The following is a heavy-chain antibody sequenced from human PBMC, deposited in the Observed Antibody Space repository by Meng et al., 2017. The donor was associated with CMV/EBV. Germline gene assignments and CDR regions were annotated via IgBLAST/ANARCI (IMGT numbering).Heavy chain of an antibody. D-gene: IGHD3-16*01. V-gene: IGHV4-4*07. CDR3: AGRRPGGGACDY. CDR1: GTFIKNYN. J-gene: IGHJ4*02. CDR2: IQVIGQT. Sequence: QVQEAGAGQMKASEALSPTWIASGTFIKNYNWNLVRPPAGEGVEWVGLIQVIGQTEYKPSLKSRVTVSLDASKSQFSLELNSVTAADTAIYYCAGRRPGGGACDYWGQGILVTVSS.